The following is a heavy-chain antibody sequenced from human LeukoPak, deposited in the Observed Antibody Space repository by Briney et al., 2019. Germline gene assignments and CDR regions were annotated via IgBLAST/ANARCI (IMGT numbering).Heavy chain of an antibody. V-gene: IGHV3-66*01. J-gene: IGHJ3*02. Sequence: GGSLRLSCAASGFTVSGNYMSWVRQAPGRGLEWVSVIYSGGSTYYADSVKGRFTISRDNSKNTLYLQMNSLRAEDTAVYYCARGHRHSSGWSAFDIWGQGTMVTVSS. D-gene: IGHD6-19*01. CDR1: GFTVSGNY. CDR2: IYSGGST. CDR3: ARGHRHSSGWSAFDI.